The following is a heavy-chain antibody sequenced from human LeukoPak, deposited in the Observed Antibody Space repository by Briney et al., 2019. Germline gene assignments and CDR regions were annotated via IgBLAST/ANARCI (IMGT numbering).Heavy chain of an antibody. CDR1: GGSISSGSYY. Sequence: SETLSLTCTVSGGSISSGSYYWSWIRQPAGKGLEWIGRIYTSGSTNYNPSLKSRVTISVDTSKNQFSLKLSSVTAADTAVYYCARQRNSSGRDWFDPWGQGTLVTVSS. D-gene: IGHD6-19*01. CDR3: ARQRNSSGRDWFDP. J-gene: IGHJ5*02. V-gene: IGHV4-61*02. CDR2: IYTSGST.